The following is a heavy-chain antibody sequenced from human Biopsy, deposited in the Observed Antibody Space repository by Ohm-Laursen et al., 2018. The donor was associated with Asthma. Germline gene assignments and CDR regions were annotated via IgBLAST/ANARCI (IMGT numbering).Heavy chain of an antibody. CDR3: ARGVGVAFDD. V-gene: IGHV4-59*12. D-gene: IGHD1-26*01. J-gene: IGHJ4*02. Sequence: SETLSLTCTASGGSINNFYWSWIRQPPGKGLEWIGYIYHTGGTYYNASLKSRVTISVDRSKNQFSLNLTSVTAADTAVYYCARGVGVAFDDWGQGTLVTVSS. CDR2: IYHTGGT. CDR1: GGSINNFY.